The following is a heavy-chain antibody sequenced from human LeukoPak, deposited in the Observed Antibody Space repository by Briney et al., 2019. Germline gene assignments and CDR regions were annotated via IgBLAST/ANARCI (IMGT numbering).Heavy chain of an antibody. CDR3: AKLGGQELHNYYVAV. CDR1: GFTFSSYA. D-gene: IGHD3-16*01. Sequence: GGSLRLSCAASGFTFSSYAMSWVRQAPGKGLECVSGIDSGESTYYANFAKGRFTISRDNSNNTLYLQMNSLRAEDTAVYYCAKLGGQELHNYYVAVCGKGTTVAVSS. J-gene: IGHJ6*03. CDR2: IDSGEST. V-gene: IGHV3-23*01.